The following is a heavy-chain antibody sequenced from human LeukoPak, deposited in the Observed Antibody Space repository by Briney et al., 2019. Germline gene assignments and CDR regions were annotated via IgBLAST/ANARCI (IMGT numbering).Heavy chain of an antibody. V-gene: IGHV3-21*01. CDR1: GFTFSHYS. Sequence: PGGSLRLSCAASGFTFSHYSMNWVRQAPGKGLEWVSSISTGSGYIYYADSVKGRFTISRDNAKNSLYLQMNSLRAEDTAVYYCAKVAYSSGQVDYWGQGTLVTVSS. CDR3: AKVAYSSGQVDY. CDR2: ISTGSGYI. J-gene: IGHJ4*02. D-gene: IGHD6-19*01.